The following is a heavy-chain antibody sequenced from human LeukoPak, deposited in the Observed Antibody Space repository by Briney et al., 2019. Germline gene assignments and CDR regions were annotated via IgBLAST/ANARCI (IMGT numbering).Heavy chain of an antibody. CDR3: VRENYGDYDAFDM. Sequence: GGSLRLSCAASGFSVSSNFMTWVRQAPGKGLEWVSVFYSDGSTYYADSVKGRFTISRDNSKNTLYLQMNGLRAEDTAVYYCVRENYGDYDAFDMWGQGTMVTVSS. CDR2: FYSDGST. J-gene: IGHJ3*02. V-gene: IGHV3-66*01. CDR1: GFSVSSNF. D-gene: IGHD4-17*01.